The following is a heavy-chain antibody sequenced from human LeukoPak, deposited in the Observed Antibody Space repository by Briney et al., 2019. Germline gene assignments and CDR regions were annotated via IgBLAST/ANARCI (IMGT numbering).Heavy chain of an antibody. V-gene: IGHV3-48*04. CDR2: ISRSDNTI. D-gene: IGHD1-14*01. J-gene: IGHJ4*02. Sequence: GGSLRLSCAASGFTFSSYSMNWVRQAPGKGLEWVSYISRSDNTIYYADSVKGRFTISRDNAKNSLYLQMNSLRAEDTAIYYCARGITYWGQGTLVTVSS. CDR3: ARGITY. CDR1: GFTFSSYS.